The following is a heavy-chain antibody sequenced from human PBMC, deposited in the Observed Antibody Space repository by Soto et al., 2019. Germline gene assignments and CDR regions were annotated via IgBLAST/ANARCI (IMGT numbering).Heavy chain of an antibody. CDR1: GYSYICYW. J-gene: IGHJ5*02. V-gene: IGHV5-10-1*01. CDR3: ARQQYGDSSDWFDP. D-gene: IGHD6-6*01. Sequence: GESLKSSCKGSGYSYICYWISWVRQMPGKGLEWMGRIDPSDSYTNYSPSFQGHVTISADKSINTVYLQWNSLKASDTAMYYCARQQYGDSSDWFDPWGQGILVTVSA. CDR2: IDPSDSYT.